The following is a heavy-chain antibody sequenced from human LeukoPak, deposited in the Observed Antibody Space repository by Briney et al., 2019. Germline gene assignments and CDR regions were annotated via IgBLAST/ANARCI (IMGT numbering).Heavy chain of an antibody. J-gene: IGHJ4*02. CDR1: GYTFTGYY. Sequence: ASVKVSCKASGYTFTGYYMHWLRQAPGQGLEWMGWINPNSGGTNYAQKFQGRVTMTRDTSISTAYMELSRLRSVDTPVYYCAREYYGDPADYWGEGTLLTISS. V-gene: IGHV1-2*02. CDR2: INPNSGGT. CDR3: AREYYGDPADY. D-gene: IGHD4-17*01.